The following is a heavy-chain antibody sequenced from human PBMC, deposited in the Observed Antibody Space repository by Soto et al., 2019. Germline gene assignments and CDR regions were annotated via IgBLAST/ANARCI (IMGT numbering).Heavy chain of an antibody. J-gene: IGHJ6*02. CDR2: IIPIFGTA. CDR1: GGTFSSYA. V-gene: IGHV1-69*01. Sequence: QVQLVQSGAEVKKPGSSVKVSCKASGGTFSSYAISWVRQAPGQGLEWMGGIIPIFGTANYAQKFQGRVTITAEESTGTAYMELSSLRSEETAVYYCAREPGSGGSGDRGVCYYDGMDVWGQGTTVTVSS. D-gene: IGHD2-15*01. CDR3: AREPGSGGSGDRGVCYYDGMDV.